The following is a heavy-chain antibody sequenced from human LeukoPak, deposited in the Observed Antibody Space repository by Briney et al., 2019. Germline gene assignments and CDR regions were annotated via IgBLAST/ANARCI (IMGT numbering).Heavy chain of an antibody. D-gene: IGHD6-6*01. CDR2: IYYSGNT. J-gene: IGHJ4*02. CDR1: GGSISTSAYY. V-gene: IGHV4-39*01. Sequence: SETLSLTCIVSGGSISTSAYYWGWIRQPPGEGLQWIGSIYYSGNTYYNSSLKSRVTISVDTSTSQFSLRLSSVTAADTAVYYCARRVEYSSSPFDYWGQGTLVTVSS. CDR3: ARRVEYSSSPFDY.